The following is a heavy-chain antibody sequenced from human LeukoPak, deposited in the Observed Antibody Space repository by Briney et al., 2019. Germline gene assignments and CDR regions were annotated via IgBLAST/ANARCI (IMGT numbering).Heavy chain of an antibody. D-gene: IGHD6-19*01. J-gene: IGHJ4*02. CDR3: ARQGGSGCLDY. Sequence: PGESLRLSCAASRFTLSNYWMGWVRQAPRKGREWVANIKKDGGQTYYVGSVKGRFTICRDNAKNALSLQVNSRLADGTAVYYCARQGGSGCLDYWGQGTLVTVSS. V-gene: IGHV3-7*01. CDR2: IKKDGGQT. CDR1: RFTLSNYW.